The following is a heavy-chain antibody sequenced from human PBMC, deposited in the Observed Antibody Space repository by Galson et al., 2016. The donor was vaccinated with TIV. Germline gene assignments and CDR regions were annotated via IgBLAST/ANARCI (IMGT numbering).Heavy chain of an antibody. CDR3: SRGNWNYGMGGAMDV. CDR2: TYYTSKWNT. Sequence: CAISGDSVSGHTAAWNWVRQSPSRGLEWLGRTYYTSKWNTDYAVSVKGRIIIRPDTSMNQVSLQLSSVIPDDTAVYYCSRGNWNYGMGGAMDVWGQGTMVIVSS. D-gene: IGHD1-7*01. V-gene: IGHV6-1*01. CDR1: GDSVSGHTAA. J-gene: IGHJ3*01.